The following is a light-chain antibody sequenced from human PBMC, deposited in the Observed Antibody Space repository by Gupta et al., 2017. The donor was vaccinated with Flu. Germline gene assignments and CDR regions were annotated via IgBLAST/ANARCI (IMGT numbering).Light chain of an antibody. J-gene: IGKJ1*01. CDR2: LVS. V-gene: IGKV2-30*01. Sequence: DVVMTQSPLSLPVTLGQTASISCRSSQSLVYSDGNTVLHWFQQRPGQAPRRLIYLVSHRESGVPDRLSGSGSGTEFTLKISRVEAEDVGIYFCMQGAHWPWAFGQGTKVEI. CDR1: QSLVYSDGNTV. CDR3: MQGAHWPWA.